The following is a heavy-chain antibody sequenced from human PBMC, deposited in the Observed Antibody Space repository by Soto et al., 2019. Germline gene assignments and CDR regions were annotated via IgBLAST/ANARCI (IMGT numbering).Heavy chain of an antibody. CDR1: GGSISGGGFS. Sequence: SETLSLTCAASGGSISGGGFSWSWIRQPPGKGLEWIGYILHTGGTQYNPSLKSRVSMSVDKSKNQFSLHLTSVTAADTAVYYCARLQFGEGFDYWGQGALVTVSS. CDR3: ARLQFGEGFDY. V-gene: IGHV4-30-2*01. J-gene: IGHJ4*02. D-gene: IGHD3-10*01. CDR2: ILHTGGT.